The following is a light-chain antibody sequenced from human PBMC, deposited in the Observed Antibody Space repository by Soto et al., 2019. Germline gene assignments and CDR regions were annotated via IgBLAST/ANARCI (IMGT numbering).Light chain of an antibody. V-gene: IGKV3-20*01. CDR3: QQYGSSPWT. Sequence: EIVLTQSPGTLSLYPGDRATLSFRASQSVSRRYLAWYQQQPGQAPRLXIYGASSRATGIPDRFSGSGSGTEFTLTISRLEPEDFEVYYCQQYGSSPWTFGQGTKVDI. J-gene: IGKJ1*01. CDR2: GAS. CDR1: QSVSRRY.